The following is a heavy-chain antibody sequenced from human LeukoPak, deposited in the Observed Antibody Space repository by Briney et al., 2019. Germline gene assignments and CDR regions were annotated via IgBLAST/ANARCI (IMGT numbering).Heavy chain of an antibody. CDR2: IYYSGST. Sequence: SETLSLTCTVSGGSISSYYWSWIRQPPGKGLEWIGYIYYSGSTNYNPSLKSRVTISVDTSKNQFSLKLSSVTAADTAVYYCARSASSTSRSAFDIWGQGTRVTASS. J-gene: IGHJ3*02. CDR3: ARSASSTSRSAFDI. CDR1: GGSISSYY. V-gene: IGHV4-59*01.